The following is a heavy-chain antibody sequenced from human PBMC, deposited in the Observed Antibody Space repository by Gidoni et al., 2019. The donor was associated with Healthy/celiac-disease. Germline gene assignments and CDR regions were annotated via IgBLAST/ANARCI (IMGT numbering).Heavy chain of an antibody. CDR3: ARHGGYYDSSGRLVYYFDY. V-gene: IGHV4-39*01. J-gene: IGHJ4*02. CDR2: IYYSGST. CDR1: GGSISSSSYY. D-gene: IGHD3-22*01. Sequence: QLQLQESGPGLVKPSETLSLTCTVSGGSISSSSYYWGWIRQPPGKGLEWIGSIYYSGSTYYNPSLKSRVTISVDTSKNQFSLKLSSVTAADTAVYYCARHGGYYDSSGRLVYYFDYWGQGTLVTVSS.